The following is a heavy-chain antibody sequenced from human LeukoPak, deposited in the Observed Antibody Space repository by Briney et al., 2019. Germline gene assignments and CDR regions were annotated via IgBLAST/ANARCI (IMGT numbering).Heavy chain of an antibody. CDR3: VRRGDASSGWGDHDF. CDR1: GFTFNRNA. V-gene: IGHV3-23*01. Sequence: GGSLRLPCAASGFTFNRNAISWVRQAPGKGLEWVSTIGGSGDKTFYADSVKGRFTISRDNSKNMAHLQMNSLTGEDTALYYCVRRGDASSGWGDHDFWGQGALVTVSS. CDR2: IGGSGDKT. J-gene: IGHJ4*02. D-gene: IGHD6-19*01.